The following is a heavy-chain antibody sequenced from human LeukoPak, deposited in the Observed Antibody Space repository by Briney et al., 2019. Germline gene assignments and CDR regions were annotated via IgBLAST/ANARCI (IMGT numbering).Heavy chain of an antibody. Sequence: PSETLSLTCAVYGGSFSGYYWSWIRQPPGKGLEWIGEINHSGSTNYNPSLKSRVTISVDTSKNQFSLKLSSVTAADTAVYYCARGPGYFDWLRRMAFDIWGQGTMVTVSS. V-gene: IGHV4-34*01. CDR2: INHSGST. D-gene: IGHD3-9*01. J-gene: IGHJ3*02. CDR3: ARGPGYFDWLRRMAFDI. CDR1: GGSFSGYY.